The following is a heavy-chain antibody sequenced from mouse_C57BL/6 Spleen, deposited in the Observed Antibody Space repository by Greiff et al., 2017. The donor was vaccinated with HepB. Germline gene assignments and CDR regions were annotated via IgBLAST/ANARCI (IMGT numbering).Heavy chain of an antibody. D-gene: IGHD1-1*01. Sequence: QVQLQQPGAELVKPGASVKLSCKASGYTFTSYWMHWVKQRPGRGLEWIGRIDPNSGGTKYNEKFKSKATLTVDKPSSTAYMQLSRLTSEDSAVYYCARVGNYGSSLSYWYFDVWGTGTTVTVSS. CDR2: IDPNSGGT. V-gene: IGHV1-72*01. CDR3: ARVGNYGSSLSYWYFDV. CDR1: GYTFTSYW. J-gene: IGHJ1*03.